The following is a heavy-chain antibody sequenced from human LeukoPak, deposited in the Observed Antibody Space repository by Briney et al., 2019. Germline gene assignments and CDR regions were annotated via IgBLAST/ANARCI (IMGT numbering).Heavy chain of an antibody. D-gene: IGHD4-17*01. CDR1: GGSFSGYY. CDR3: ARDRGTYGDNAFDI. Sequence: SETLSLTCAVYGGSFSGYYWSWIRQPPGKGLEWIGEINHSGSTNYNPSLKSRATISVDTSKNQFTLKLSSVTAADTAVYYCARDRGTYGDNAFDIWGQGTMVTVSS. CDR2: INHSGST. V-gene: IGHV4-34*01. J-gene: IGHJ3*02.